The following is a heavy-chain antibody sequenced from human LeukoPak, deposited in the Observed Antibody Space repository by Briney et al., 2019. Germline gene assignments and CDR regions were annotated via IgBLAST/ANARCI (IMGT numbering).Heavy chain of an antibody. Sequence: SETLSLTGTVSGGSISSSSYYWGWIRQPPGKGLGWIGSIYYSGSTYYNPSLKSRVTISVDTSKNQFSLKLSSVPAADTAVYYCARLGSSGWYPDEYFQHWGQGTLVTVSS. CDR1: GGSISSSSYY. CDR3: ARLGSSGWYPDEYFQH. J-gene: IGHJ1*01. D-gene: IGHD6-19*01. V-gene: IGHV4-39*01. CDR2: IYYSGST.